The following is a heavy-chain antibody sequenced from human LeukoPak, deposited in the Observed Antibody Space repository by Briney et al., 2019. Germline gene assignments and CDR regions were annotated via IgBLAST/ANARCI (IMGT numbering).Heavy chain of an antibody. CDR2: VYSSGSTN. V-gene: IGHV4-59*08. CDR1: GGTFRTYY. D-gene: IGHD4-17*01. CDR3: ARHVYGKGMYV. J-gene: IGHJ6*04. Sequence: SETLSLTCIISGGTFRTYYWTWIRQPPGKGLEWIGYVYSSGSTNYSNYNPSLKSRLTISIDTSKNQFSLTLSSVTAADTAVYYCARHVYGKGMYVWGKGTTVTVSS.